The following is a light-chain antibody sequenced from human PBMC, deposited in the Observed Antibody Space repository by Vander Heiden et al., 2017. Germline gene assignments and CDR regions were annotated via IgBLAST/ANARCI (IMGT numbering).Light chain of an antibody. J-gene: IGKJ2*01. V-gene: IGKV1-33*01. CDR3: QQYGNLPYT. CDR1: QDISNY. Sequence: DIQMTQSPSSLSASVGDRVTITCQASQDISNYLNWYQQKPGKAPKLLIYDASNLETGVPSRFSGSGSGTDFIFTISSLQPEDIATYYCQQYGNLPYTFGQGTKLEIK. CDR2: DAS.